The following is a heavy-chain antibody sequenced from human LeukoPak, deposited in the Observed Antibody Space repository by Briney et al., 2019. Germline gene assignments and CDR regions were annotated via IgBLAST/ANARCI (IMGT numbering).Heavy chain of an antibody. CDR2: ISNDGSKK. D-gene: IGHD5-18*01. J-gene: IGHJ4*02. CDR3: AKDRYSYAFEYSDS. Sequence: GGSLRLSCTASGFIFNAYWMHWVRQAPGKGLDWVAVISNDGSKKYYADSVKGRFTISRDNSKNTLSLQVSSLRTEDTAVYYCAKDRYSYAFEYSDSWGQGTLVTVSS. CDR1: GFIFNAYW. V-gene: IGHV3-30*18.